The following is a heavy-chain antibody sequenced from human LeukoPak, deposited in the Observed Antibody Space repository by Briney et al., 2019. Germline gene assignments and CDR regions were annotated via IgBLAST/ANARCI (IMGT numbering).Heavy chain of an antibody. CDR2: IWYDGSSK. CDR1: GFSFSGYG. CDR3: ARSQSSSLIDY. V-gene: IGHV3-33*01. Sequence: GGSLRLSCAASGFSFSGYGVHWVRQAPGKGLEWVAVIWYDGSSKDYADSVKGRFTLSRDNSKNTLYLQMNSLTVEDTAVYYCARSQSSSLIDYWGQGTLVTVSS. J-gene: IGHJ4*02. D-gene: IGHD6-13*01.